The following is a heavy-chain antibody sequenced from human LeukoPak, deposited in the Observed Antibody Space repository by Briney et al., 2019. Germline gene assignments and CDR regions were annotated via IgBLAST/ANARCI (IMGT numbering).Heavy chain of an antibody. V-gene: IGHV3-23*01. CDR1: GFTFSSHA. CDR2: ISGGGGNT. J-gene: IGHJ3*02. D-gene: IGHD1-26*01. CDR3: GKNRYSGSLSPFDI. Sequence: PGGSLRLSCAASGFTFSSHAMNWVRQAPGKGLEWVSAISGGGGNTYYADSVKGRFTISRDNSKNTLYLQMNSLRAEDTAVYYCGKNRYSGSLSPFDIWGQGTMVTVSS.